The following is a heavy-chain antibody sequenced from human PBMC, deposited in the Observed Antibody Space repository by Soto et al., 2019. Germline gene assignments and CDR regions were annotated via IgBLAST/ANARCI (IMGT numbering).Heavy chain of an antibody. CDR2: IVVGSGNT. CDR1: GFTFTSSA. CDR3: ARSYYYDSSGYSVFFQH. Sequence: SVKVSCKASGFTFTSSAVQWVRQARGQRLEWIGWIVVGSGNTNYAQKFQERVTITRDMSTSTAYMELSSLRSEDTAVYYCARSYYYDSSGYSVFFQHWGQGTLVTVSS. V-gene: IGHV1-58*01. D-gene: IGHD3-22*01. J-gene: IGHJ1*01.